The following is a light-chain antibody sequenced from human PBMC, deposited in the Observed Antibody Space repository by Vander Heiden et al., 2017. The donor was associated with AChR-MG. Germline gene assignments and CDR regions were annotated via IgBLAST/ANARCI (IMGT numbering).Light chain of an antibody. CDR1: SRDVGAYNY. CDR3: CSYTTTSTYA. J-gene: IGLJ1*01. V-gene: IGLV2-14*03. CDR2: DVT. Sequence: QSALTQPASVSGSPGQSITLSCTGTSRDVGAYNYVSWYQQYPGKAPKLMIYDVTDRPSGVSNRFSGSKSGNMASLTISGLQAEDEADYYCCSYTTTSTYAFGTGTKVTVL.